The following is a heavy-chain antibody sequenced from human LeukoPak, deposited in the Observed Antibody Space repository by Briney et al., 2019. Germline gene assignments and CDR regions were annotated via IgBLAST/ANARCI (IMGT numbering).Heavy chain of an antibody. V-gene: IGHV3-23*01. CDR1: GFTFSNYA. CDR3: AKDGHYDSSGFALQY. Sequence: GGSLRLSCAASGFTFSNYAITWVRQAPGKGLEWVSTISSSGTNTYYADSVKGRFTISRDNSKNTLYLQMNSLRAEDTAVYYCAKDGHYDSSGFALQYWGQGTLVTVSS. CDR2: ISSSGTNT. D-gene: IGHD3-22*01. J-gene: IGHJ1*01.